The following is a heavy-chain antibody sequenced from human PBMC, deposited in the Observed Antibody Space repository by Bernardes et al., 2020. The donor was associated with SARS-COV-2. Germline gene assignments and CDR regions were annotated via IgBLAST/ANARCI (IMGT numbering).Heavy chain of an antibody. J-gene: IGHJ4*02. V-gene: IGHV3-48*04. CDR2: ISPSTNTR. CDR1: GFTFVNYG. D-gene: IGHD2-21*02. CDR3: AREEVETPPFRSMAY. Sequence: GGTLRLSCVVSGFTFVNYGFNWVRKSPDKGLEWLSYISPSTNTRFYANSVRGRFTISRDNAKNSVFLQMDSLRVDDSGIYFCAREEVETPPFRSMAYWGQGSLVTVSS.